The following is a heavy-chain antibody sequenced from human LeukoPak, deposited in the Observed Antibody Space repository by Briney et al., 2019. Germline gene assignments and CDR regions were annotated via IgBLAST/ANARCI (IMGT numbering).Heavy chain of an antibody. CDR2: MNPNSGNT. J-gene: IGHJ4*02. CDR1: GYTFTGYY. V-gene: IGHV1-8*02. D-gene: IGHD2-15*01. Sequence: ASVKVSCKASGYTFTGYYMHWVRQATGQGLEWMGWMNPNSGNTGYAQKFQGRVTMTRNTSISTAYMELSSLRSEDTAVYYCARGEVVVAANDYWGQGTLVTVSS. CDR3: ARGEVVVAANDY.